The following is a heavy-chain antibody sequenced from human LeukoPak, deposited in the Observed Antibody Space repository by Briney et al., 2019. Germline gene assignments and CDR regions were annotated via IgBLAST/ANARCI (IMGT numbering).Heavy chain of an antibody. D-gene: IGHD6-19*01. CDR1: GGSISSGSYY. J-gene: IGHJ4*02. V-gene: IGHV4-61*02. Sequence: SQTLSLTCTVSGGSISSGSYYWSWIRQPAGKGLEWIGRIYTSGSTNYNPSLKSRVTISVDTSKNRFSLKLSSVTAADTAVYYCARDPGYSSGWLDYWGQGTLVTVSS. CDR3: ARDPGYSSGWLDY. CDR2: IYTSGST.